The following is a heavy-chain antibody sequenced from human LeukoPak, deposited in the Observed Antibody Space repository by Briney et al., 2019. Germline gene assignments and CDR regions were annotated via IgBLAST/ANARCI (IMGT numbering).Heavy chain of an antibody. Sequence: SETLSLTCTVSGYSISSGYYWGWIRQPPGKGLEWIGSIYHSGSTYYNPSLKSRVTISVDTSKNQFSLKLSSVTAADTAVYYCARLDIQLWSKKYFDYWGQGTLVTVSS. D-gene: IGHD5-18*01. CDR2: IYHSGST. V-gene: IGHV4-38-2*02. J-gene: IGHJ4*02. CDR1: GYSISSGYY. CDR3: ARLDIQLWSKKYFDY.